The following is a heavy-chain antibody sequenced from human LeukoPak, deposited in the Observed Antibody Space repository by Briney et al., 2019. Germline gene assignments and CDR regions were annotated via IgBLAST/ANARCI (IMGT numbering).Heavy chain of an antibody. CDR3: ARESKGRSKIDY. Sequence: GGSLRLSSAASGFTFSGYWMSWVRQAPGKGLEWVANINKDGSERYNVDSVKGRFTISRDNANKSLYLQMNSLRAEDTSVYYCARESKGRSKIDYWGQGTLVTVSS. CDR2: INKDGSER. CDR1: GFTFSGYW. V-gene: IGHV3-7*01. J-gene: IGHJ4*02. D-gene: IGHD4-17*01.